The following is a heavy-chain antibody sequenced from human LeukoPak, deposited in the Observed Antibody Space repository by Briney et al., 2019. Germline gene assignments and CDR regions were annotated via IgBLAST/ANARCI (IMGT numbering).Heavy chain of an antibody. J-gene: IGHJ6*03. CDR3: ARGSRGITIFGVVITRHYYYYYMDV. CDR1: GGSFSSYY. V-gene: IGHV4-34*01. CDR2: INNRRST. Sequence: SETLSLTCAVYGGSFSSYYWNWNRNRPGQGQDLKWEINNRRSTNYNTSLKSRVTISVDTSKNQFSLKLSSVTAADTAVYYCARGSRGITIFGVVITRHYYYYYMDVWGKGTTVTVSS. D-gene: IGHD3-3*01.